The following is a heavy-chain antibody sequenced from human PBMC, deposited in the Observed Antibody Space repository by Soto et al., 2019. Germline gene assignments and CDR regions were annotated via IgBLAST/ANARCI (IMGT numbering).Heavy chain of an antibody. CDR3: ARGLNGYSNYFDY. D-gene: IGHD5-18*01. V-gene: IGHV1-3*01. Sequence: QVQLVQSGAEVKKPGASVKVSCKASGYTFTSYAMHWVRQAPGQRLEWMGWINAGNGNTKYSQKFQGRVTITRDTSASTAYMELSSLRYEDTAVYYCARGLNGYSNYFDYWGQGTLVTVSS. CDR1: GYTFTSYA. CDR2: INAGNGNT. J-gene: IGHJ4*02.